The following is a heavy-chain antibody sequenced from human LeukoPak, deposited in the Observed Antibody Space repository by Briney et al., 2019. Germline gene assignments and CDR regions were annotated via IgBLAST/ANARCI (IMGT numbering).Heavy chain of an antibody. CDR3: ARDERSLTTLN. CDR2: IYYSGST. CDR1: GGSISSSSYY. D-gene: IGHD4-17*01. Sequence: PSETLSLTCTVSGGSISSSSYYWGWIRQPPGKGLEWIGSIYYSGSTYYNPSLKSRVTISVDTSKNQFSLKLSSVTAADTAVYYCARDERSLTTLNWGQGTLVTVSS. V-gene: IGHV4-39*07. J-gene: IGHJ4*02.